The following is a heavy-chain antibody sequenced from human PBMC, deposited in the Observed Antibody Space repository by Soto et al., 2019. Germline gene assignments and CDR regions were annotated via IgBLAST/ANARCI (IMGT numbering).Heavy chain of an antibody. J-gene: IGHJ4*02. V-gene: IGHV3-30*18. Sequence: PGGSLRLSCAASGFTFSSYGMHWVRQAPGKGLEWVAVISYDGSNKYYADSVKGRFTISRDNSKNTLYLQMNSLRAEDTAVYYCAKDTIVVVPAAMRPRGGSCLGLKDYWGQGTLVTVSS. D-gene: IGHD2-2*01. CDR3: AKDTIVVVPAAMRPRGGSCLGLKDY. CDR2: ISYDGSNK. CDR1: GFTFSSYG.